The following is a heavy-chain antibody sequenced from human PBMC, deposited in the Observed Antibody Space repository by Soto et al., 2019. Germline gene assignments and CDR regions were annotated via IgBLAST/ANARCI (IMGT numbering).Heavy chain of an antibody. V-gene: IGHV4-59*01. J-gene: IGHJ6*02. CDR1: GGSISSYY. CDR3: ARVRDVGGKSCMDV. CDR2: IYYSGST. Sequence: SETLSLTCTVSGGSISSYYWSWIRQPPGKGLEWIGYIYYSGSTNYNPSLKSRVIISVDTSKNQFSLKLSSVTAADTAVYYCARVRDVGGKSCMDVWGQGTTVTVSS. D-gene: IGHD2-15*01.